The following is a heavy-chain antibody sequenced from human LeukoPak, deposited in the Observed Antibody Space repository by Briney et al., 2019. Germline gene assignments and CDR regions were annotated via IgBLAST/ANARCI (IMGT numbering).Heavy chain of an antibody. CDR2: IYYSGST. CDR1: GGSISSYY. J-gene: IGHJ3*02. V-gene: IGHV4-59*01. Sequence: SETLSLTCTVSGGSISSYYWSWIRQPPGKGLEWIGYIYYSGSTNYNPSLKSRVTISVDTSKNQFSLKLSSVTAADTAVYYCARDTYGGIHDAFDIWGQGTMVTVSS. D-gene: IGHD4-23*01. CDR3: ARDTYGGIHDAFDI.